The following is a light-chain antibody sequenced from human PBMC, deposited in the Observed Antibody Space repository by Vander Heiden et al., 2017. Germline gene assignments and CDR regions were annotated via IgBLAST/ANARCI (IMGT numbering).Light chain of an antibody. Sequence: QSVLTQPPSVSAAPGQRVTISCSGTSSNIGDNYVSWYQQHPGTAPKLLIYEINKRPSGIPDRFSGAKSGTSATLGITGLQIGDEADYYCGTWDSGLISPIFGTGTKVTVL. CDR1: SSNIGDNY. CDR3: GTWDSGLISPI. CDR2: EIN. J-gene: IGLJ1*01. V-gene: IGLV1-51*02.